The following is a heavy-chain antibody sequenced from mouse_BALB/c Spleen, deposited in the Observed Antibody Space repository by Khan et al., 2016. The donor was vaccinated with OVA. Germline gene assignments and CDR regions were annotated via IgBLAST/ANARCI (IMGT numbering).Heavy chain of an antibody. D-gene: IGHD2-14*01. J-gene: IGHJ3*01. CDR2: INPSNGYT. CDR3: ERDGAYHRNDGWFAY. V-gene: IGHV1-4*01. Sequence: QVQLKQSGAELARPWASVTLSCKASGYTFTSYTIHWIKKRPGQGLEWIGYINPSNGYTNYNQTFKDKATLTTDKSSTTAYLQLSSLTSDDSADYTCERDGAYHRNDGWFAYWGQGTLVTVSA. CDR1: GYTFTSYT.